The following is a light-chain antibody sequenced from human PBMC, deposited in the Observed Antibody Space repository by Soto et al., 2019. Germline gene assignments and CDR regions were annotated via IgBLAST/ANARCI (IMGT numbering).Light chain of an antibody. J-gene: IGKJ1*01. CDR3: QQYENWPWT. Sequence: EIVMTQSPATLSVSPGGRATLSCRTSQSISDTLAWDQQKPGQAPRLLIYSASRRATGFPARFSGSGSGTDFTLTISSLQSEDFAVYYCQQYENWPWTFGQGTKVEIK. V-gene: IGKV3-15*01. CDR1: QSISDT. CDR2: SAS.